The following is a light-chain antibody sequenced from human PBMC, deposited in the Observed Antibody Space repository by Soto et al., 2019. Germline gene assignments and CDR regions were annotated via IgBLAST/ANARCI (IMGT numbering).Light chain of an antibody. CDR2: GNS. Sequence: QAVVTQPPSVSGAPGQRVTISCTGSSSNIGAGYDVHWYQQLPGTAPKLLIYGNSNRPSVVPDRFSGSKSGTSASLAITGLLAEDEADYYCQSYDSSLSGSVVFGGGTKLTVL. CDR1: SSNIGAGYD. J-gene: IGLJ2*01. V-gene: IGLV1-40*01. CDR3: QSYDSSLSGSVV.